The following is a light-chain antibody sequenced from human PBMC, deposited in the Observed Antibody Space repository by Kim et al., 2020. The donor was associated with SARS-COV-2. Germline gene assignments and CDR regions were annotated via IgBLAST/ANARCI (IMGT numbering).Light chain of an antibody. J-gene: IGKJ1*01. CDR3: QQFAYYPWT. CDR1: QSITTW. V-gene: IGKV1-5*03. Sequence: DIQMTQSPSTLSASVGDRVTITCRASQSITTWLNWYQHTPGKAPKLLISRTSTLHSGVPSRFSGSGSGSQFTLTIASLQPEDFATYYCQQFAYYPWTFGQGTKVEVK. CDR2: RTS.